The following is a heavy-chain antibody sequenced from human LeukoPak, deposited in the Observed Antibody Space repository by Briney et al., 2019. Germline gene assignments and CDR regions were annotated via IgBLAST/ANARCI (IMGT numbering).Heavy chain of an antibody. CDR1: GFTFSSYG. CDR2: ISYDGSNK. CDR3: AKIPPGKNWDYYGSGSYMIAFDI. Sequence: PGGSLRLSCAASGFTFSSYGMHWVRQAPGKGLEWVAVISYDGSNKYYADSVKGRFTISRDNSKNTLYLQMNSLRAEDTAVYYCAKIPPGKNWDYYGSGSYMIAFDIWGQGTMVTVSS. D-gene: IGHD3-10*01. J-gene: IGHJ3*02. V-gene: IGHV3-30*18.